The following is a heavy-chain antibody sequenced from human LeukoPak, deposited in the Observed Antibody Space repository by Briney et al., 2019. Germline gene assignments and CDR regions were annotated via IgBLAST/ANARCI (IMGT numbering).Heavy chain of an antibody. J-gene: IGHJ6*02. Sequence: GGSLRLSCAASGFTFDDYAMHWVRQAPGKGLEWVSGISWNSGSIGYADSVKGRFTISRDNAKNSLYLQMNSLRAEDTAIYYCAGAAYYMDVWGQGTTVTVSS. V-gene: IGHV3-9*01. CDR1: GFTFDDYA. CDR2: ISWNSGSI. D-gene: IGHD3-10*01. CDR3: AGAAYYMDV.